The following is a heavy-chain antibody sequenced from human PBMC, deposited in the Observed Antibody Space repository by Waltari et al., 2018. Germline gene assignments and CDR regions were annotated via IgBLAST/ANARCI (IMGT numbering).Heavy chain of an antibody. D-gene: IGHD6-13*01. CDR1: GFTFNTYG. V-gene: IGHV3-33*01. Sequence: QVQVVESGGGVVQPGRSLRLSCAASGFTFNTYGMHWVRQAPGNVLGWVAVIWDDGTNQYYADSVKGRFTISRDNSKNTLYVQMNSLRAEDTAVYFCARDRDSSSGVGGGIDVWGQGTTVTVAS. CDR3: ARDRDSSSGVGGGIDV. J-gene: IGHJ6*02. CDR2: IWDDGTNQ.